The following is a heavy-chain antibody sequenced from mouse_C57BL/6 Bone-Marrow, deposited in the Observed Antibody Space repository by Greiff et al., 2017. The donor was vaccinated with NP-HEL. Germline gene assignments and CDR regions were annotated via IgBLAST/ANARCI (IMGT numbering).Heavy chain of an antibody. CDR3: ARRGVWYLDD. CDR2: ISGGGGNT. V-gene: IGHV5-9*01. Sequence: DVKLVESGGGLVKPGGSLKLSCAASGFTFSSYTMSWVRQTPEKRLEWVATISGGGGNTYYPDSVKGRFTISRDNAKNTLYLQMSSLRSEDTALYYCARRGVWYLDDWGKGTTLTVSS. J-gene: IGHJ2*01. D-gene: IGHD2-10*02. CDR1: GFTFSSYT.